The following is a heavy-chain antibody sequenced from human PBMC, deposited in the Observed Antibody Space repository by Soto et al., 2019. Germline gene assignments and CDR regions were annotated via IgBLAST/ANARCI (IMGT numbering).Heavy chain of an antibody. Sequence: VRQAPGKVLEWVGRIKSKTDGGTTDYAAPVKGRFTISRDDSKNTLYLQINSLKTEDTVAYYCTTLARFYYCRMALWAQGTTVTVSS. J-gene: IGHJ6*02. D-gene: IGHD6-6*01. V-gene: IGHV3-15*01. CDR2: IKSKTDGGTT. CDR3: TTLARFYYCRMAL.